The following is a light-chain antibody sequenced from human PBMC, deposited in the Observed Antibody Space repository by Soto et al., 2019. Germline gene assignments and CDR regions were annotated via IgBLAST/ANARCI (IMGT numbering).Light chain of an antibody. CDR2: EVS. CDR3: SSYTTSNTLV. CDR1: SSDVGGYDY. Sequence: QSALTQPPSASGSPGQSVTISCTGTSSDVGGYDYVSWYQQEPGKAPKVMIYEVSQRPSGVPDRYSGSKSGNTAFLTVSGLQADDEAVYYCSSYTTSNTLVFGTGTKLTVL. J-gene: IGLJ1*01. V-gene: IGLV2-8*01.